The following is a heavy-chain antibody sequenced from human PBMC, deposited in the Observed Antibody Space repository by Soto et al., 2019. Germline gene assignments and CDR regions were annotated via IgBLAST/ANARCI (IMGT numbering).Heavy chain of an antibody. D-gene: IGHD6-19*01. J-gene: IGHJ6*02. V-gene: IGHV5-51*01. CDR3: ARVAGILHYYYAMDV. CDR1: GYSFTTYW. Sequence: HGESLKISCKGSGYSFTTYWIGWVRQMPGKGLEWMGIVYPGDSDPRYSPSFEGQVTISADKSISTAYLQWSSLKASDTATYYCARVAGILHYYYAMDVWGQGTTVTVSS. CDR2: VYPGDSDP.